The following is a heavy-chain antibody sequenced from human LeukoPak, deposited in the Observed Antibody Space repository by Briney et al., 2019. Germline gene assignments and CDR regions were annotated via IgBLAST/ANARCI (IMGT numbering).Heavy chain of an antibody. V-gene: IGHV3-48*02. Sequence: GGSLRLSCAASGFTFSSYSMNWVRQAPGKGLEWVSYISRSSSTIYYADSVKGRFTISRDNAKNSLYLQMNSLRDEDTAVYYCARERSGSYYPTFDYWGQGTLVTVSS. CDR3: ARERSGSYYPTFDY. J-gene: IGHJ4*02. CDR1: GFTFSSYS. CDR2: ISRSSSTI. D-gene: IGHD3-10*01.